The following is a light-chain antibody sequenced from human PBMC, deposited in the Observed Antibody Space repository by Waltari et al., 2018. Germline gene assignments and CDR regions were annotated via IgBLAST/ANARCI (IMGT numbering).Light chain of an antibody. V-gene: IGLV1-44*01. J-gene: IGLJ6*01. CDR3: ATWDDSLNGNV. CDR1: SPNIGSNP. Sequence: QSVLTQPPSASGTPGQRVTISCSGRSPNIGSNPVNWYQQLPGTAPKLLIYTNNQRPSGVPDRFSGSKSGTSASLAISGLQSEDEAHYYCATWDDSLNGNVFGSGTKVIVL. CDR2: TNN.